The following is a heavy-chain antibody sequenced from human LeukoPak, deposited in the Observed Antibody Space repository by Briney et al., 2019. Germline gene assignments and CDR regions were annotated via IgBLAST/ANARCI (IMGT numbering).Heavy chain of an antibody. CDR2: IGTAGDT. D-gene: IGHD2-21*02. CDR1: GFTFSSYD. CDR3: ARGGQPLLRYFDY. J-gene: IGHJ4*02. Sequence: GGSLRLSCAASGFTFSSYDMHWVRHATGKGLEWVSAIGTAGDTYYPGSVKGRFTISRENAKNSLYLQMNSLRAGDTAVYYCARGGQPLLRYFDYWGQGTLVTVSS. V-gene: IGHV3-13*01.